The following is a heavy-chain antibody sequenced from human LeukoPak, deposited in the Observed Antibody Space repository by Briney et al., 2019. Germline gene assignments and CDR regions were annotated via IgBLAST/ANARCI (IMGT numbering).Heavy chain of an antibody. J-gene: IGHJ4*02. CDR1: GFTFSSYG. D-gene: IGHD3-10*01. Sequence: PGGSLRLSCAASGFTFSSYGMHWVRQAPGKGLEWVAVIWYDGSNKYYADSVKGRFTISRDNSKNTLYLQMNSLRAEDTAVYYCASSYGSGFDGLWGQGTLVTVSS. CDR2: IWYDGSNK. CDR3: ASSYGSGFDGL. V-gene: IGHV3-33*01.